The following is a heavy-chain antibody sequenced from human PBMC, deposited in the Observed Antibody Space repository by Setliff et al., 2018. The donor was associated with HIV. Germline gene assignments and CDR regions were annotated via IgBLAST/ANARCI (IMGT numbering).Heavy chain of an antibody. Sequence: ASVKVSCKASGYTFTSYYMHWVRQAPGQGLEWMGGIIPIFGSTTYAQNFLDRVTITADESKDTVEMELSSLTSEDTAVYYCARDDHYYDMGSILSDWFFDLWDRGTLVTVSS. D-gene: IGHD3-22*01. J-gene: IGHJ2*01. CDR2: IIPIFGST. CDR3: ARDDHYYDMGSILSDWFFDL. V-gene: IGHV1-69*13. CDR1: GYTFTSYY.